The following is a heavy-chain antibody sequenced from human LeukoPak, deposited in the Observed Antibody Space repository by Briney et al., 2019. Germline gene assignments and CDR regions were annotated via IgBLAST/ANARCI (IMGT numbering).Heavy chain of an antibody. J-gene: IGHJ4*02. CDR3: ARDSSSWSFDY. CDR1: GFTFNNYA. D-gene: IGHD6-13*01. CDR2: VTGSGGAT. Sequence: PGGSLQISCAASGFTFNNYAMSWVRQAPGRGLEWVSTVTGSGGATYYADSVKGRFTISSDNSKNTMYLQMNSLRAEDTAVYYCARDSSSWSFDYWGQGTLVSVSS. V-gene: IGHV3-23*01.